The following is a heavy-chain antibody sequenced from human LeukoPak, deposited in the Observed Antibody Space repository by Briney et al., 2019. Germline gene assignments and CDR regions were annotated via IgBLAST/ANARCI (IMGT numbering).Heavy chain of an antibody. V-gene: IGHV3-74*01. J-gene: IGHJ4*02. CDR1: GFIFSTYW. CDR3: ARVGARIAEKSHFDY. Sequence: GGSLRLSCAASGFIFSTYWMHWVRQAPGKGLVWVSRINSDGSSTTYADSVKGRFTISRDNAKNTLYLQMNSLRAEDTAVYYCARVGARIAEKSHFDYWGQGTLVTVSS. D-gene: IGHD6-13*01. CDR2: INSDGSST.